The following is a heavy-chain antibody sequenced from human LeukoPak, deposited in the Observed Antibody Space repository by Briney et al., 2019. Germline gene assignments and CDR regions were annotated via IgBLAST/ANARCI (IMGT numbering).Heavy chain of an antibody. CDR2: ISSSSSYT. CDR1: GFTFSDYY. CDR3: AKAGGSYYDILTGYYTPYYFDY. V-gene: IGHV3-11*06. J-gene: IGHJ4*02. D-gene: IGHD3-9*01. Sequence: GGSLRLSCAASGFTFSDYYMSWIRQAPGKGLEWVSYISSSSSYTNYADSVKGRFTISRDNAKNSLYLQMNSLRAEDTAVYYCAKAGGSYYDILTGYYTPYYFDYWGQGTLVTVSS.